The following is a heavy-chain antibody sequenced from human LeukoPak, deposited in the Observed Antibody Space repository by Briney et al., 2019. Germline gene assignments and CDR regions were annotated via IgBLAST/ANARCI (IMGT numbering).Heavy chain of an antibody. CDR2: IKQGGSEI. CDR3: ARDRESESDSEGDY. V-gene: IGHV3-7*01. CDR1: GFTFSRFW. Sequence: GGSLRLSCLASGFTFSRFWMSWVRQAPGKGLEYVALIKQGGSEILHMDSVKGRFTISRDDATNSLYLQMNSLRVEDTALYYCARDRESESDSEGDYWGQGTLVSVSS. J-gene: IGHJ4*02. D-gene: IGHD4-11*01.